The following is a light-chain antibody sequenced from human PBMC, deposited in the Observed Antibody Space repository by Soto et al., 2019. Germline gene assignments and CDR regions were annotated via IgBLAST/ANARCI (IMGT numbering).Light chain of an antibody. CDR3: QQYNSYRGT. Sequence: DIQMTQSPSTLSASVGDRVTITCRASHSISSWLAWYQQKPGKAPKLLIYDASSLESGVPSRFSGSGSGTEFTLTISSLQPDDFATYYCQQYNSYRGTFGQGTKVEIK. V-gene: IGKV1-5*01. J-gene: IGKJ1*01. CDR1: HSISSW. CDR2: DAS.